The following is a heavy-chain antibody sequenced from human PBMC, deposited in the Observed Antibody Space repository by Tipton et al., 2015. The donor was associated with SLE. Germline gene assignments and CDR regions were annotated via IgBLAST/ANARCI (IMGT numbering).Heavy chain of an antibody. CDR3: ARPSSMTTGAFDP. V-gene: IGHV4-4*07. J-gene: IGHJ5*02. D-gene: IGHD4-17*01. CDR2: ICTGGNT. CDR1: GGVFSRSY. Sequence: TLSLTCTVSGGVFSRSYWGWIRQPAGKGLEWIGRICTGGNTKYNPSLESRVTLSADASKAQFSLKLTSVTAADTAVYYCARPSSMTTGAFDPWGQGTLVTICS.